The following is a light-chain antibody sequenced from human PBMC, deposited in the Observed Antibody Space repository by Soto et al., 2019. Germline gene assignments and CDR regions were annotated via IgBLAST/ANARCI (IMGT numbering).Light chain of an antibody. Sequence: DIQMTQSPSTLSGSVGDRVTITCRASQTISSWLAWYQQKPGKAPKLLIYAASSLQSGVPSRFRGSGSGTHFTLTISSLQPEDFATYYCQQSYDDLTFGPGTKVDIK. CDR3: QQSYDDLT. V-gene: IGKV1-5*01. J-gene: IGKJ3*01. CDR1: QTISSW. CDR2: AAS.